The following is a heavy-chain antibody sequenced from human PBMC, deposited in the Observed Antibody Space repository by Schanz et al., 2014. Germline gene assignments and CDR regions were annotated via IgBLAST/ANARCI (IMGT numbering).Heavy chain of an antibody. V-gene: IGHV7-4-1*02. J-gene: IGHJ4*02. CDR1: GYTFTSYA. Sequence: QVQLVQSGSELKKPGASVKVSCKASGYTFTSYAMNWVRQAPGQGLEWVGWINTNTGNPTYAQGFTGRFVFSLDTXXSPAYLQNSSIKDEDXADYSGKTETIAMAGSFSIWGQGTLVTVSS. CDR3: KTETIAMAGSFSI. CDR2: INTNTGNP. D-gene: IGHD6-19*01.